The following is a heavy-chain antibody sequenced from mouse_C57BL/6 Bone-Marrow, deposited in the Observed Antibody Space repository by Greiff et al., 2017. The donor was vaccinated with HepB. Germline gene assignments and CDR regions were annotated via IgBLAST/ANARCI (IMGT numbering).Heavy chain of an antibody. V-gene: IGHV1-55*01. Sequence: VQLQQPGAELVKPGASVKMSCKASGYTFTSYWITWVKQRPGQGLEWIGDIYPGSGSTNYNEKFKSKATLTVDTSSSTAYMQLSSLTSGDSAVYYCARNYYDYFYAMDYWGQGTSVTVSS. CDR3: ARNYYDYFYAMDY. CDR2: IYPGSGST. D-gene: IGHD2-4*01. J-gene: IGHJ4*01. CDR1: GYTFTSYW.